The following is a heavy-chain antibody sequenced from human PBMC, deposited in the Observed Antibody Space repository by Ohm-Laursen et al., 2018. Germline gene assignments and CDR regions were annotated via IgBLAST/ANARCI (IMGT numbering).Heavy chain of an antibody. CDR3: ARGLSVIVVVIKTFDI. CDR2: ISSSSSYI. D-gene: IGHD3-22*01. V-gene: IGHV3-21*01. Sequence: SLRLSCAAPGFTFSSYSMNWVRQAPGKGLEWVSSISSSSSYIYYADSVKGRFTISRDNAKNSLYLQMNSLRAEDTAVYYCARGLSVIVVVIKTFDIWGQGTMVTVSS. J-gene: IGHJ3*02. CDR1: GFTFSSYS.